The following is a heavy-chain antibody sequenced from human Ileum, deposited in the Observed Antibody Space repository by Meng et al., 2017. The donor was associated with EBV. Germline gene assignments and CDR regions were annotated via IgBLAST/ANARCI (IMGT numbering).Heavy chain of an antibody. CDR2: INHSGST. V-gene: IGHV4-34*02. CDR1: GGFFSGYY. Sequence: QVQLQQGGAGRLKPSETLSLTCAVYGGFFSGYYWSWIRQSPGKGLEWIGEINHSGSTNYNPSLKSRVTISVDTSKNQFSLKLTSVTAADTAVYYCAREARSSGYHPGIGPWGQGTLVTVSS. D-gene: IGHD3-22*01. J-gene: IGHJ5*02. CDR3: AREARSSGYHPGIGP.